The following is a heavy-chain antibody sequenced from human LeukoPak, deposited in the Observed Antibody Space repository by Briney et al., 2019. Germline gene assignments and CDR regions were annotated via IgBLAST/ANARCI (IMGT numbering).Heavy chain of an antibody. CDR3: ARSYCSSTSCYFNWFDP. D-gene: IGHD2-2*01. Sequence: SETLSLTCAVSGGSISSGGYSWSWIRQPPGKGLEWIGYIYHSGSTYYNPSLKSRVTISVDRSKNQFSLKLSSVTAADTAVYYCARSYCSSTSCYFNWFDPWAREPWSPSPQ. CDR1: GGSISSGGYS. J-gene: IGHJ5*02. CDR2: IYHSGST. V-gene: IGHV4-30-2*01.